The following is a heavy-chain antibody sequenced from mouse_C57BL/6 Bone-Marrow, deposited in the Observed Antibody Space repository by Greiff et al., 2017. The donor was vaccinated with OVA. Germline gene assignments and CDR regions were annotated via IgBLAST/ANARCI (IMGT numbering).Heavy chain of an antibody. J-gene: IGHJ3*01. CDR2: IYPRSGNT. Sequence: QVQLQQSGAELARPGASVTLSCKASGYTFTSYGISWVKQRTGQGLEWIGEIYPRSGNTYYNEKFKGKATLTADKSSSTAYMVLRRLTSEDSAVYFCAYYGYDGGFAYWGQGTLVTVSA. D-gene: IGHD2-2*01. V-gene: IGHV1-81*01. CDR1: GYTFTSYG. CDR3: AYYGYDGGFAY.